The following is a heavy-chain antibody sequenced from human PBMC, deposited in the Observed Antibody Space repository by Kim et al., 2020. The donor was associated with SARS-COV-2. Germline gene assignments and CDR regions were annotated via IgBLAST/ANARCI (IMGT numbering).Heavy chain of an antibody. CDR3: ASFSTWSKEPDY. D-gene: IGHD3-3*02. CDR1: GGSFSGFY. CDR2: ISHSGSI. V-gene: IGHV4-34*01. Sequence: SETLSLNCGVFGGSFSGFYWSWIRQPPGKGLEWIAEISHSGSINYKPSLKSRVTISIDTSKNQLSLKMTSVTASDTAIYYCASFSTWSKEPDYWGQGTLVTVSS. J-gene: IGHJ4*02.